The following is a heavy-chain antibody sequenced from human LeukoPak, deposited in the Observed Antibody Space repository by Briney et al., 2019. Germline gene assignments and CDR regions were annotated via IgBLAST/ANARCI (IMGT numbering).Heavy chain of an antibody. CDR3: ARLATVPG. CDR2: IHPSSGGA. J-gene: IGHJ1*01. CDR1: GYTFTDYY. Sequence: GASVKVSCKASGYTFTDYYLHWVRQAPGQGLEWMGWIHPSSGGANYAQKFQGRVTMTRDTSISTAYMELTSLRSDDTAVYYCARLATVPGWGQGTLVIVSS. V-gene: IGHV1-2*02. D-gene: IGHD6-19*01.